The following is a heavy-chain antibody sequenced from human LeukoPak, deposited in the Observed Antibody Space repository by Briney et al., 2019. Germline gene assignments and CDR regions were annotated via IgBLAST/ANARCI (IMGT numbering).Heavy chain of an antibody. V-gene: IGHV3-30*02. CDR1: GLTFTSHG. D-gene: IGHD4-23*01. J-gene: IGHJ4*02. CDR3: ARDRGKDYFDS. Sequence: QAGGSLRLPCATSGLTFTSHGFHWLRQVVGKRLEWVAFVRNDGSDTYHANSVKGRFSISRDDSKNTLYLQMNSLRAEDTAIYYCARDRGKDYFDSWGQGTQVTVSS. CDR2: VRNDGSDT.